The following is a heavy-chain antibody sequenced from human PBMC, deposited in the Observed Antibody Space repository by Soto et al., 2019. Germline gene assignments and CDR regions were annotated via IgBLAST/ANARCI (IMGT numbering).Heavy chain of an antibody. J-gene: IGHJ4*02. CDR1: GGSISSSSYY. CDR3: ARQGPGTGVDFDY. CDR2: IYYSGST. V-gene: IGHV4-39*01. D-gene: IGHD1-1*01. Sequence: SETLSLTCTVSGGSISSSSYYWGWIRQPPGKGLEWIGSIYYSGSTYYNPSLKSRVTISVDTSKNQFSLKLSSVTAADTAVYYCARQGPGTGVDFDYWGQGTLVTVPS.